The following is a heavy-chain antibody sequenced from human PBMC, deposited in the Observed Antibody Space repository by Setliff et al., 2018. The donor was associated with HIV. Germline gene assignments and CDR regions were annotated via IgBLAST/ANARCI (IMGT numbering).Heavy chain of an antibody. D-gene: IGHD6-13*01. CDR2: INPDSRGT. Sequence: ASVKVSCKASGYTFTGYYMHWVRQAPGQGLEWVGRINPDSRGTNYAQTFQGRVTMTRDTSVSTAYMELSRLKSDDTAVFYCARGVKGIATTGKYYFDYWGQGTLVTVSS. CDR3: ARGVKGIATTGKYYFDY. CDR1: GYTFTGYY. J-gene: IGHJ4*02. V-gene: IGHV1-2*06.